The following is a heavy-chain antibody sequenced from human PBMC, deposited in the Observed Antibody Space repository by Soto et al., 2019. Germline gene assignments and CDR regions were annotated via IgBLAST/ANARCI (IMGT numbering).Heavy chain of an antibody. CDR3: ARDWFCSGLSCRDTFDY. CDR2: ISTDNGET. D-gene: IGHD2-15*01. J-gene: IGHJ4*02. CDR1: GYTFTSYG. V-gene: IGHV1-18*01. Sequence: QVQLVQSGVEVMKPGASVKVSCKASGYTFTSYGISWVRQAPGQGLEWMGWISTDNGETNYAQKVMGRVVMTADTSTSTGYMELRGLTFDDTAVYYCARDWFCSGLSCRDTFDYWGRGTPVIVSS.